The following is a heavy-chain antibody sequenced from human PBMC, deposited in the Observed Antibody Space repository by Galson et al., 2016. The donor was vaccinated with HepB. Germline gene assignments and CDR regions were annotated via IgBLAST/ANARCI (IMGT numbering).Heavy chain of an antibody. D-gene: IGHD3-22*01. Sequence: SVKVSCKASGAILSSYAISWVRQAPGQGLEWMGGIIPISHTPHYAQNFQGRLTISADEYTGKGYMELSSLRSDDTAVYYCARDPYYYDPTVLGADYWGQGTLVTVSS. V-gene: IGHV1-69*13. J-gene: IGHJ4*02. CDR2: IIPISHTP. CDR3: ARDPYYYDPTVLGADY. CDR1: GAILSSYA.